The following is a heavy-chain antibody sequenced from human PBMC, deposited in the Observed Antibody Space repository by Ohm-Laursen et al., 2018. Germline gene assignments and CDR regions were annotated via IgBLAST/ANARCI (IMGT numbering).Heavy chain of an antibody. CDR3: ARGRRTTGWPYFDN. J-gene: IGHJ4*02. Sequence: GTLSLTCTVSGGSISSYYWSWIRQPPGKGLEWIGYIYYSGSTSYNPSLKSRVTMSVDTSKNQFSLKLNSVTAADTAVYYCARGRRTTGWPYFDNWGPGTLVIVSP. CDR1: GGSISSYY. CDR2: IYYSGST. D-gene: IGHD1-1*01. V-gene: IGHV4-59*01.